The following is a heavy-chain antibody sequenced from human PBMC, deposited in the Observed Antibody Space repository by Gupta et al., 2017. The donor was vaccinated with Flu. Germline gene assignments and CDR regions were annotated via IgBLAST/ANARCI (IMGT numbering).Heavy chain of an antibody. CDR1: GFTFSENY. J-gene: IGHJ4*02. D-gene: IGHD1-14*01. Sequence: RLVESGGGLVQPGGSLRLSCVVSGFTFSENYMDWIRQAPGKGLEWVGRIRNKANSYTTEYAASVKDRFTITRDDSKSSLYLQMNSLKNEDTAVYYCSRGETGPPPPGRNDCWGQGTLVTVSS. CDR3: SRGETGPPPPGRNDC. CDR2: IRNKANSYTT. V-gene: IGHV3-72*01.